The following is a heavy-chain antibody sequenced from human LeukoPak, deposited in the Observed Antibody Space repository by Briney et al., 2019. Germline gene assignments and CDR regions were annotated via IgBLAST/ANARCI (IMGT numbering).Heavy chain of an antibody. D-gene: IGHD6-19*01. CDR2: IYPGDSDT. V-gene: IGHV5-51*01. CDR1: GYSFTSYW. CDR3: ARPQDSSGWSFDY. J-gene: IGHJ4*02. Sequence: GESLQISCKGSGYSFTSYWIGWVRQMPGKGLEWMGIIYPGDSDTRYSPSFQGQVTISADKSISTAYLQWGSLKASDTAMYYCARPQDSSGWSFDYWGQGTLVTVSS.